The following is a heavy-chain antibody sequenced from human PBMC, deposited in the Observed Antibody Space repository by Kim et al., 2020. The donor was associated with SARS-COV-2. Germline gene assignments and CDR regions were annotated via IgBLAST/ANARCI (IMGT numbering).Heavy chain of an antibody. CDR2: TYFRSKWYN. J-gene: IGHJ3*02. D-gene: IGHD3-3*01. CDR3: ARDLGYHDFWSGYQGGPFDI. CDR1: GDSVSSNSGA. Sequence: SQTLSLTCAISGDSVSSNSGAWHWIRQSPSRGLEWLGRTYFRSKWYNDYAVSVKSRITINPDTSKNQFSLQLNSMTPEDTAVYYCARDLGYHDFWSGYQGGPFDIWGQGTTVTVSS. V-gene: IGHV6-1*01.